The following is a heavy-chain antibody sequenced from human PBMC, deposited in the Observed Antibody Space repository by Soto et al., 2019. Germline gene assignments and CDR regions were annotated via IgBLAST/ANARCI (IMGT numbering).Heavy chain of an antibody. D-gene: IGHD6-19*01. V-gene: IGHV3-30*18. CDR2: ISYDGSNK. J-gene: IGHJ4*02. CDR3: AKDFSSGWQYYFDY. Sequence: GGSLRLSCAASGFTFSSYGMHWVRQAPGKGLEWVAVISYDGSNKYYADSVKGRFTISRDNSKNTLYLQMNSLRAEDTAVYYCAKDFSSGWQYYFDYWGQGTLVTVSS. CDR1: GFTFSSYG.